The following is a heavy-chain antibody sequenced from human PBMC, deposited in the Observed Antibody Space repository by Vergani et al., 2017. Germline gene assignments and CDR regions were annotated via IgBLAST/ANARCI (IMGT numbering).Heavy chain of an antibody. CDR1: GFTFSSYE. CDR3: ARDDGEEPLDY. Sequence: EVQLVESGGGLVQPGGSLRLSCAASGFTFSSYEMNWVRQAPGKGLEWVSYISSSGSTIYYADSVKGRFTISRDNAKNSLYLQMNSLRAEDTAVYYCARDDGEEPLDYWGQGTLVTVSS. V-gene: IGHV3-48*03. J-gene: IGHJ4*02. CDR2: ISSSGSTI. D-gene: IGHD1-14*01.